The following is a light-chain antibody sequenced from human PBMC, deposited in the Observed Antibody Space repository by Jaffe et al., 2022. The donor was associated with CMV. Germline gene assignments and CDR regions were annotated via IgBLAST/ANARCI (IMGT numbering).Light chain of an antibody. CDR2: EVG. V-gene: IGLV2-14*01. Sequence: QSALSQPASVSGSPGQSLTISCTGTSSDVGGYDYVSWYQQHPGKAPKLIIYEVGNRPSGVSNRFSGSKSGTTASLTISGLQAEDEADYYCSSYISGSPYVKFGGGTKLTVL. J-gene: IGLJ2*01. CDR3: SSYISGSPYVK. CDR1: SSDVGGYDY.